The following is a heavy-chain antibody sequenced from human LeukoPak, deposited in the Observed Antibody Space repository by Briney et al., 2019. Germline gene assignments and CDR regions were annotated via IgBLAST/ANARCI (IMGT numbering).Heavy chain of an antibody. Sequence: PGGSLRLSCSPSGFSVDSSYMSWVRQTPGKGLEWVSVIYTNGKDYYAESAKGRFTISRDISKNSLDLQMNRLRVDDTAVYYCARDSPTSGIDCWAQGTLVIVSS. V-gene: IGHV3-53*01. D-gene: IGHD2-15*01. CDR1: GFSVDSSY. J-gene: IGHJ4*02. CDR2: IYTNGKD. CDR3: ARDSPTSGIDC.